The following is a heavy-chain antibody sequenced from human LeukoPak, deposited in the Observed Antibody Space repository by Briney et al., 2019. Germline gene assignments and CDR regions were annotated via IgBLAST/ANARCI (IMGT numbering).Heavy chain of an antibody. V-gene: IGHV3-74*01. Sequence: PGESLRLSCAASGFTFSSYWMHWVRQAPGKGLVWVSRVNPQGSGTSYTDSVKGRFTISRDNAKDALHLQMDNLRGDDTAVYYCARARWSSTGWFLGYWGQGTLVTVSS. CDR2: VNPQGSGT. D-gene: IGHD6-19*01. CDR3: ARARWSSTGWFLGY. J-gene: IGHJ4*02. CDR1: GFTFSSYW.